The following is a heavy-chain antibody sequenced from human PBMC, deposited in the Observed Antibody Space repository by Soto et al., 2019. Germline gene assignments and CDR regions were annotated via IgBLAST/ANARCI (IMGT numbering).Heavy chain of an antibody. J-gene: IGHJ4*02. CDR1: GVTFSDNY. CDR3: ARDVYCFDY. Sequence: QVQLVESGGGLVKPGGSLRLSCAASGVTFSDNYMSWIRQAPGKGLEWVAHISSSGSYTNYADSVRGRFTISRDNAKNALYLEMNSLRVEDRAVYYCARDVYCFDYWGQGTLVNVSS. V-gene: IGHV3-11*05. CDR2: ISSSGSYT.